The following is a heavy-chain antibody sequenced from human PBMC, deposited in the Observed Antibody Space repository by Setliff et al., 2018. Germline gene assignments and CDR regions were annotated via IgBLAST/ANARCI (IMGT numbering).Heavy chain of an antibody. V-gene: IGHV4-34*01. CDR1: GQSFSDYY. D-gene: IGHD3-22*01. Sequence: PSETLSLTCAIYGQSFSDYYCSWVRQPPGKGLEWIGEINHSGSTNYNPSLKSRVTISVDTSKNQFSLKLSSVTAADTAVYYGAKGPDSSGYQGWFDPWGHGTLVTVSS. J-gene: IGHJ5*02. CDR2: INHSGST. CDR3: AKGPDSSGYQGWFDP.